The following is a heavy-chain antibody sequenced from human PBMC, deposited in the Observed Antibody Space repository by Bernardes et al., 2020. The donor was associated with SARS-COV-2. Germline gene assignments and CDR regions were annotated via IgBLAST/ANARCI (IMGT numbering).Heavy chain of an antibody. V-gene: IGHV1-24*01. CDR3: ATAPGVCGSTSCRNWFDP. CDR2: FDPEDGET. Sequence: ASVKVSCKVSGYTLTELSMHWVRQAPGKGLEWMGGFDPEDGETIYAQKFQGRVTITEDTSTDTAYMELSSLRSEDTAVYYCATAPGVCGSTSCRNWFDPCGKGTLRTVSP. CDR1: GYTLTELS. D-gene: IGHD2-2*01. J-gene: IGHJ5*02.